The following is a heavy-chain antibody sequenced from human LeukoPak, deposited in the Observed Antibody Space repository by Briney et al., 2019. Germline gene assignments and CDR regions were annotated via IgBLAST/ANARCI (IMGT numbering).Heavy chain of an antibody. CDR1: GFTFSGYS. V-gene: IGHV3-7*01. J-gene: IGHJ4*02. CDR3: ARDATRGGDNDY. D-gene: IGHD2-21*02. Sequence: GGSLRLSCAASGFTFSGYSMSWVRQAPGKGLEWVANTNEDGSYKFHADSVKGRLTISRDNSKNSLYLQMSSLRADDTAVYYCARDATRGGDNDYWGQGTRVIVSS. CDR2: TNEDGSYK.